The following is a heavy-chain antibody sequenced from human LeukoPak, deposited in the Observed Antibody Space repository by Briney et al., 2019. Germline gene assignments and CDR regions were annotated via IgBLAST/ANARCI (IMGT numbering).Heavy chain of an antibody. D-gene: IGHD4-11*01. CDR1: GHSISSGYY. J-gene: IGHJ6*03. CDR2: MYHRGST. Sequence: SGTLSLTCSVSGHSISSGYYWGWIRQPPGKGLEWIGTMYHRGSTYYNPSLKSRVTMSGDTSKNHFSLKLSSVIAADAAVYYCARHRGDNSNPRYYFYYMGVWGKGTTVTVSS. V-gene: IGHV4-38-2*01. CDR3: ARHRGDNSNPRYYFYYMGV.